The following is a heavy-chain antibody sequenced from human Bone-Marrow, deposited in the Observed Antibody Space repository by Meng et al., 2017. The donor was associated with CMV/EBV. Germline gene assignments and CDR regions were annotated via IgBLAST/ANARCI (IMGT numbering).Heavy chain of an antibody. J-gene: IGHJ4*02. CDR3: SAGSGAAPICLVY. D-gene: IGHD3-3*01. Sequence: SVKVSCKASGFTFTSSAVQWVRQARGQRLEWIGWIVVGSGNTNYAQKFQERVTITRDMSTSTAYMELSSLRSEDTAVYYCSAGSGAAPICLVYWGQGTLVTVSS. CDR1: GFTFTSSA. V-gene: IGHV1-58*01. CDR2: IVVGSGNT.